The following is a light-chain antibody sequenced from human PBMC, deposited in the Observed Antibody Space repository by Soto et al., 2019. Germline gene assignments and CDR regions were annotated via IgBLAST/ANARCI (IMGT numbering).Light chain of an antibody. V-gene: IGLV1-40*01. CDR2: GSS. CDR1: SANIGAGYD. CDR3: QSYDSGLSSVV. Sequence: QSVLTQPPSASGAPGQWVTISCTGSSANIGAGYDVQWFQQLPGTAPKLLIFGSSNRPSGVPDRFSGAKSGTSASLAITGVQAEDEADYYCQSYDSGLSSVVFGGGTKLTVL. J-gene: IGLJ2*01.